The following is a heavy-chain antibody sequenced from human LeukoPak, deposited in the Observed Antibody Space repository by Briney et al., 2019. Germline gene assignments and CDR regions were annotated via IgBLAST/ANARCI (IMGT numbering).Heavy chain of an antibody. CDR2: LSGDGGST. J-gene: IGHJ4*02. Sequence: GGSLRLSCAASGFTFDDYAMHWVRQAPGKGLEWVSLLSGDGGSTYYADYVKGRFTISRDNSKDSLYLQMNSLRTEDTALYYCAKGGPTYYYGSGDYFDYWGQGTLVTVSS. CDR3: AKGGPTYYYGSGDYFDY. V-gene: IGHV3-43*02. CDR1: GFTFDDYA. D-gene: IGHD3-10*01.